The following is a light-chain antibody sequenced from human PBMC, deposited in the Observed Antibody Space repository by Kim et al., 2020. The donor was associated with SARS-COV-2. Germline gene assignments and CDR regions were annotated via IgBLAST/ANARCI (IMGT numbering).Light chain of an antibody. Sequence: GKRVTISCSGSSSNIGSNTVNWYQQLPGMAPKLLIYSNNQRSSGVPDRFSGSKSGTSASLAISGLQSEDEADYYCAAWDDRLNGPVFGGGTQLTVL. CDR3: AAWDDRLNGPV. V-gene: IGLV1-44*01. CDR1: SSNIGSNT. J-gene: IGLJ7*01. CDR2: SNN.